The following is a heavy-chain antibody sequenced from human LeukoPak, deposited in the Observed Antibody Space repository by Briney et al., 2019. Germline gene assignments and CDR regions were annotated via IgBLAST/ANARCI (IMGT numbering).Heavy chain of an antibody. V-gene: IGHV3-33*01. CDR3: ARGQGYGDYSYDAFDI. CDR2: IWYDGSNK. Sequence: GGSLRLSCAASGFTFSSYGMHWVRQVPGKGLEWVAVIWYDGSNKYYADSVKGRFTISRDNSKNTLYLQMNSLRAEDTAVYYCARGQGYGDYSYDAFDIWGQGTMVTVSS. CDR1: GFTFSSYG. J-gene: IGHJ3*02. D-gene: IGHD4-17*01.